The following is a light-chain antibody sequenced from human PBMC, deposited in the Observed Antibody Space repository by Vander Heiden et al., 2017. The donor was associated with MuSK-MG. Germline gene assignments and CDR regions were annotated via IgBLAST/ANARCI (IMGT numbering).Light chain of an antibody. CDR3: QQYVATPIT. CDR2: GAS. J-gene: IGKJ5*01. CDR1: QSFSSNY. Sequence: SPGERATLSCRASQSFSSNYLAWHQQKPGQAPRLLIYGASNRATGIPDRFSGSVSGTDFTLTIGRLEPEDFAVYYCQQYVATPITFGQGTRLEIK. V-gene: IGKV3-20*01.